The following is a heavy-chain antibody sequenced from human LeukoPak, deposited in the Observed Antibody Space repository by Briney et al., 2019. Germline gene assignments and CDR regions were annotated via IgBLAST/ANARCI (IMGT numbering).Heavy chain of an antibody. Sequence: ASVRVSCKASGYTFTSYASCTVRQAPGQRLEWMGLISAYSGNTNFAQKLQGRVSMTTGTSTSTAYIELRSLRSDDTAVYFCARGADTGSYGSLVYFDYWGQGALFTVSS. CDR1: GYTFTSYA. CDR3: ARGADTGSYGSLVYFDY. V-gene: IGHV1-18*01. J-gene: IGHJ4*02. D-gene: IGHD3-16*01. CDR2: ISAYSGNT.